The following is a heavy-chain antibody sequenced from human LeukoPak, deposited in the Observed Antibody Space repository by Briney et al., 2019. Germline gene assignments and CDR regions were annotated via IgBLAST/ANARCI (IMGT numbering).Heavy chain of an antibody. CDR3: AKAMYSSSWYFDY. CDR1: GFTFSSYA. CDR2: ISGSGGST. V-gene: IGHV3-23*01. J-gene: IGHJ4*02. D-gene: IGHD6-13*01. Sequence: GGSLRLSCAASGFTFSSYAMSWVRQAPGKGLEWVSAISGSGGSTYYADSVKGRFTISRDNSKNTLYLQMNSLSAEDTAVYYCAKAMYSSSWYFDYWGQGTLVSVSS.